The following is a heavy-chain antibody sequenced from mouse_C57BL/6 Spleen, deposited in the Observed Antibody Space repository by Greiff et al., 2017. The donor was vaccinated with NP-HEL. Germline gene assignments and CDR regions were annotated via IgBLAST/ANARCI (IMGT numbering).Heavy chain of an antibody. CDR2: ISDGGSYT. Sequence: EVKLMESEGGLVKPGGSLKLSCAASGFTFSSYAMSWVRQTPEKRLEWVATISDGGSYTYYPDNVKGRLTISRDNAKNNRYLQMSHLKSEDTAMYYCARELDYGNYEGYYAMDYWGQGTSVTVSS. CDR3: ARELDYGNYEGYYAMDY. V-gene: IGHV5-4*01. J-gene: IGHJ4*01. D-gene: IGHD2-1*01. CDR1: GFTFSSYA.